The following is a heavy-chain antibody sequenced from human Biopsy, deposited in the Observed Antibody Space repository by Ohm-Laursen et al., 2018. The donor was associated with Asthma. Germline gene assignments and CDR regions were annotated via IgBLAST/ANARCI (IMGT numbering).Heavy chain of an antibody. J-gene: IGHJ4*02. CDR2: INSGFGTT. Sequence: GPSVKVSCKSLGGTFNTYVIGWARQAPGQGLEWMGGINSGFGTTTYPQKFQDRVTITAADSTSTVCMELSSLRSEDTAVYYCARKAGSCISRTCYSLDFWGQGTLVTVSS. D-gene: IGHD2-15*01. V-gene: IGHV1-69*13. CDR3: ARKAGSCISRTCYSLDF. CDR1: GGTFNTYV.